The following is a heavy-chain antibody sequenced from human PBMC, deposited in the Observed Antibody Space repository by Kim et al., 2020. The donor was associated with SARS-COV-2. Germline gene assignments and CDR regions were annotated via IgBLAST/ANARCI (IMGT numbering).Heavy chain of an antibody. V-gene: IGHV3-7*03. CDR3: ARDAGTVTAHFDY. J-gene: IGHJ4*02. CDR1: GFTFSSYW. Sequence: GGSLRLSCAASGFTFSSYWMSWVRQAPGKGLEWVANIKQDGSEKYYVDSVKGRFTISRDNAKNSLYLQMNSLRAEDTAVYYCARDAGTVTAHFDYWGQGTLVTVSS. D-gene: IGHD4-17*01. CDR2: IKQDGSEK.